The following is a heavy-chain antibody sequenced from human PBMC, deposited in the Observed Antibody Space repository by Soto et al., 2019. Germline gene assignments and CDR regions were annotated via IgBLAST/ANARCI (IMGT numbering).Heavy chain of an antibody. D-gene: IGHD1-1*01. CDR2: IKQDGSQN. V-gene: IGHV3-7*01. Sequence: EVQLVESGGGLVQPGGSLRLSCAASGFTFSNYWMSWVRQAPGKGLEWVANIKQDGSQNYYVDSVKGRFTTSRDNTKNSFYLQMNSLRAEDAAVYYCAREQINCWKFDYWGRGTLVTVSS. J-gene: IGHJ4*02. CDR1: GFTFSNYW. CDR3: AREQINCWKFDY.